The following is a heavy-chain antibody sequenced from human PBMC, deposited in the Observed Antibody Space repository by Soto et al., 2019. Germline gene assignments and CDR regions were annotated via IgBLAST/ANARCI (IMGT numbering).Heavy chain of an antibody. CDR3: AKERGVREDSSSQYYYYYYGMDV. CDR1: GFTFSSYA. D-gene: IGHD6-6*01. CDR2: ISGSGGST. J-gene: IGHJ6*02. Sequence: GGSLRLSCAASGFTFSSYAMSWVRQAPGKGLEWVSAISGSGGSTYYADSVKGRFTISRDNSKNTLYLQMNSLRAEDTAVYYCAKERGVREDSSSQYYYYYYGMDVWGQGTTVTVSS. V-gene: IGHV3-23*01.